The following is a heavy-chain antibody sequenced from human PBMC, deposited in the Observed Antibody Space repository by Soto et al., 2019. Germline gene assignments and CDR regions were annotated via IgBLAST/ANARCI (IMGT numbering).Heavy chain of an antibody. CDR1: GFTFSSYA. CDR3: AKGQLCSSTSCYFYYYGMDV. D-gene: IGHD2-2*01. J-gene: IGHJ6*02. V-gene: IGHV3-30-3*01. CDR2: ISYDGSNK. Sequence: GGSLRLSCAASGFTFSSYAMHWVRQAPGKGLEWVAVISYDGSNKYYADSVKGRLTISRDNSKKMLYLQMNSLRPEDTAVYYCAKGQLCSSTSCYFYYYGMDVWGQGTKVTVSS.